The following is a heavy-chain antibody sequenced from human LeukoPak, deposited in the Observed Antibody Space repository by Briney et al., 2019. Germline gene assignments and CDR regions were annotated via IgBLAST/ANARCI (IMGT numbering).Heavy chain of an antibody. CDR1: GFTFTSYA. CDR3: AKPRAMTTGVGRYFDL. CDR2: INGGGEDT. J-gene: IGHJ2*01. D-gene: IGHD1-1*01. Sequence: HPGGSLRLSCAASGFTFTSYAMSWIRQAPGKGLEWVSAINGGGEDTYYPDSVKGRFTISRDNSKNTLYLQMNSLRAEDTAIYYCAKPRAMTTGVGRYFDLWGRGTLVTVSS. V-gene: IGHV3-23*01.